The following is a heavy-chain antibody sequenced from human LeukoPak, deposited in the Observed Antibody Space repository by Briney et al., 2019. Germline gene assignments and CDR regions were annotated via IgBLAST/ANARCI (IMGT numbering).Heavy chain of an antibody. J-gene: IGHJ4*02. D-gene: IGHD1-26*01. CDR3: ARESVGATN. CDR2: ISYDGSNK. CDR1: GFTFSSYA. V-gene: IGHV3-30*04. Sequence: GRSLRLSCAASGFTFSSYAMHWVRQAPAKGLEWVAVISYDGSNKYYADSVKGRFTISRDNSKNTLYLQMNSPRAEDTAVYYCARESVGATNWGQGTLVTVSS.